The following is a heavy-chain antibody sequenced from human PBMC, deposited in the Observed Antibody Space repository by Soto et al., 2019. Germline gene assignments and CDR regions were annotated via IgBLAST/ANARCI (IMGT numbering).Heavy chain of an antibody. CDR3: ARDDYGNDWFDP. V-gene: IGHV3-48*01. CDR1: GFTFSTYS. J-gene: IGHJ5*02. Sequence: GGSLRLSCAASGFTFSTYSMNWVRQAPGKGLEWVSHISSNSIYYADSVKGRFTISRDNAQNSLYLQMNSLRAEDTAVYYCARDDYGNDWFDPWGQGTLVTVSS. D-gene: IGHD4-4*01. CDR2: ISSNSI.